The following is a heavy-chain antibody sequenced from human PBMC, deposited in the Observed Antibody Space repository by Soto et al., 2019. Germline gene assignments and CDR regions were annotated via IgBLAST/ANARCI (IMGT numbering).Heavy chain of an antibody. D-gene: IGHD3-16*01. J-gene: IGHJ5*02. CDR2: IYYSGST. CDR1: GGSISSGGYY. CDR3: ARVGGINWFDP. Sequence: QVQLQESGPGLVKPSQTLSLTCTVSGGSISSGGYYWSWIRQHPGKGLEWIGYIYYSGSTYYNPSFKSRVTISVDTSKNQSSLKLSSVTAADTSVYYCARVGGINWFDPWGQGTLVTVSS. V-gene: IGHV4-31*03.